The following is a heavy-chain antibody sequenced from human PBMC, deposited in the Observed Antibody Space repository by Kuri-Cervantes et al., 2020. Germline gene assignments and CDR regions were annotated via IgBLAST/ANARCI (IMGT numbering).Heavy chain of an antibody. CDR2: IIPIFGTA. V-gene: IGHV1-69*13. J-gene: IGHJ5*02. CDR1: GGTFSSYA. D-gene: IGHD2-21*01. CDR3: ARIVGINLDWFDP. Sequence: SVKVSCKASGGTFSSYAISWVRQAPGQGLEWMGGIIPIFGTANYAQKFQGRVTITADESTSTAYMELSSLRSDGTAVYYCARIVGINLDWFDPWGQGTLVTVSS.